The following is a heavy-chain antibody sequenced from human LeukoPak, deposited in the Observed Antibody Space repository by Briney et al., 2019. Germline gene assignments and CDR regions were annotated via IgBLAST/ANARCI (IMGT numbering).Heavy chain of an antibody. V-gene: IGHV4-59*01. CDR2: IYYRGST. Sequence: PSETLSLTCTVSGGSISSYYWSWIRQPPGKGLEWIGYIYYRGSTNYNPSLKSRVTISVDTSKNQFSLKLNSVTAADTAVYYCARGRWEWYAFDIWGQGTMVTVSS. CDR1: GGSISSYY. J-gene: IGHJ3*02. CDR3: ARGRWEWYAFDI. D-gene: IGHD1-26*01.